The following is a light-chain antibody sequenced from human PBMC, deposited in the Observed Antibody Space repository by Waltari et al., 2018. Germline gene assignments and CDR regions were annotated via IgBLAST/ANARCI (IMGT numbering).Light chain of an antibody. V-gene: IGKV4-1*01. J-gene: IGKJ4*01. Sequence: DIVMTQSPDTLSVSLGERATINCKSSQSIFYTSNNKKYLAWYQQKPGQPPKLLIYWASTRESGVPERFSGSGSGTDFTLTISSLQAEDVAVYYCQQYYSSPFTFGGGTKVEIK. CDR3: QQYYSSPFT. CDR1: QSIFYTSNNKKY. CDR2: WAS.